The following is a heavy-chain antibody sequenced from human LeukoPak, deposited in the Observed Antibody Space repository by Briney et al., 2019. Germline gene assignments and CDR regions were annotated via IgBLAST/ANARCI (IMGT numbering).Heavy chain of an antibody. V-gene: IGHV3-53*01. Sequence: GGSLRLSCAASGFTFSSYSMNWVRQTPGKGLEWVSIIYSGGSTYYADSVKGRFTISRDNSKNTLFLQMNSLRAEDTAVYYCARGHPTDTSSFDYWGQGTLVTVSS. CDR1: GFTFSSYS. J-gene: IGHJ4*02. CDR2: IYSGGST. CDR3: ARGHPTDTSSFDY. D-gene: IGHD2-2*01.